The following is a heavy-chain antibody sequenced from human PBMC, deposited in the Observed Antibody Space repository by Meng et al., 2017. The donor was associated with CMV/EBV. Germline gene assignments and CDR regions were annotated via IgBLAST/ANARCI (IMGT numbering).Heavy chain of an antibody. CDR1: GFTFSDYY. V-gene: IGHV3-69-1*01. D-gene: IGHD5-12*01. Sequence: GGSLRLSCAASGFTFSDYYMNWVRQAPGKGLEWVSSISSSSTIYYADSVKGRFTISRDNAKNSLYLQMNSLRAEDTAVYYCARERDIVPTIRLPSDYWGQGTLVTVSS. CDR3: ARERDIVPTIRLPSDY. J-gene: IGHJ4*02. CDR2: ISSSSTI.